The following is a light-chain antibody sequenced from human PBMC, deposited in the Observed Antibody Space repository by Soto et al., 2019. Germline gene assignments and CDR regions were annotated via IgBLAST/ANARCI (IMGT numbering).Light chain of an antibody. CDR2: DVS. V-gene: IGLV2-14*01. CDR1: GSDVGGYNY. CDR3: SSYTSASTPVV. Sequence: QSALTQPASVSGSPGQSITISSTGTGSDVGGYNYVSWYQQHPGKAPKVMIYDVSNRPSGVSNRFSGSKSGNTASLTISGLQAEDEADYYCSSYTSASTPVVFGGGTKLTVL. J-gene: IGLJ2*01.